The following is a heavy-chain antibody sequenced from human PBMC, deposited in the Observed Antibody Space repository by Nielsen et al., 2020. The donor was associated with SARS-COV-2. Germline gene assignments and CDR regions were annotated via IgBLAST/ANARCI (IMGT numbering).Heavy chain of an antibody. Sequence: ESLKISCTVSGGSISSYYWSWIRQPPGKGLEWIGYIYYSGSTNYNPSLKSRVTISVDTSKNQFSLKLSSVTAADTAVYYCARHGVSITVTLLFDYWGQGTLVTVSS. CDR2: IYYSGST. D-gene: IGHD4-11*01. V-gene: IGHV4-59*08. J-gene: IGHJ4*02. CDR3: ARHGVSITVTLLFDY. CDR1: GGSISSYY.